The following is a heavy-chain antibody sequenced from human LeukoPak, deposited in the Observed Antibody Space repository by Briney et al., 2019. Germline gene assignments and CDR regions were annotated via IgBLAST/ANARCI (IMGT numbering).Heavy chain of an antibody. V-gene: IGHV4-61*02. J-gene: IGHJ6*03. CDR3: ARVMQQLAPPYYYYYMDV. D-gene: IGHD6-13*01. CDR2: IYTSGST. CDR1: GGSISSGSYY. Sequence: SETLSLTCTVSGGSISSGSYYWSWIRQPAGKGLEWIGRIYTSGSTNYNPSLKSRVTISVDTSKNQFSLKLSSVTAADTAVYYCARVMQQLAPPYYYYYMDVWGKGTTVTISS.